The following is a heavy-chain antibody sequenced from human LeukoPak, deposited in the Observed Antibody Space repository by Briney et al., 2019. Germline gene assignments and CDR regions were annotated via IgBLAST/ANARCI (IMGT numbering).Heavy chain of an antibody. CDR2: IRYDGSNK. V-gene: IGHV3-30*02. CDR1: GFTFSSYG. D-gene: IGHD4-23*01. Sequence: GGSLRLSCAASGFTFSSYGMHWVRQAPGKGLEWVAFIRYDGSNKYYADSVKGRFTISRDNSKNTLYLQMNSLRAEDTAVYYCVTDGAPRWAFDMWGQGTSVTVSS. CDR3: VTDGAPRWAFDM. J-gene: IGHJ3*02.